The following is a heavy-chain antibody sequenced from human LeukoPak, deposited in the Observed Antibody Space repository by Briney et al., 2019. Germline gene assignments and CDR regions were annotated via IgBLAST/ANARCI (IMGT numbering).Heavy chain of an antibody. Sequence: GGSLRLSCAASGFTFSSYGMSWVRQAPGKGLEWVSAISGSGGSTYYADSVKGRFTISRDNSKNTLYLQMNSLRAEDTAVYYCAKSRRGDYYDSSGHWGQGTLVTVSS. CDR3: AKSRRGDYYDSSGH. CDR1: GFTFSSYG. V-gene: IGHV3-23*01. D-gene: IGHD3-22*01. CDR2: ISGSGGST. J-gene: IGHJ4*02.